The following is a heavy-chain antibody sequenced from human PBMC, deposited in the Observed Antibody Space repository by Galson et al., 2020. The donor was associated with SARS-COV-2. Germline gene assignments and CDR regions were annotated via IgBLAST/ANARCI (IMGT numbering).Heavy chain of an antibody. V-gene: IGHV3-33*01. CDR1: GFTFSGHA. CDR2: IYYDGSEK. Sequence: GGSLRLSCAASGFTFSGHAMHWVRQAPGKGLEWVAQIYYDGSEKYYGDSVKGRFTIYRDSSKNTVYLQMNNLRADDTAVYYCARDGQSSRGVAFDYLGQGTLGTVSS. CDR3: ARDGQSSRGVAFDY. D-gene: IGHD1-26*01. J-gene: IGHJ4*02.